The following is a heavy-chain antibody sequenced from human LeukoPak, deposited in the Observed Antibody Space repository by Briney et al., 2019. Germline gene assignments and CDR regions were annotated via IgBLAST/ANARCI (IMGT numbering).Heavy chain of an antibody. Sequence: ASVKVSCKASGYTFTSYWIGWVRQMPGKGLEWMGIIYPGDSDTRYSPSFQGQVTISADKSISTAYLQWSSLKASDTAMYYCARGIQLRNNWFDPWGQGTLVTVSS. D-gene: IGHD5-18*01. CDR1: GYTFTSYW. CDR3: ARGIQLRNNWFDP. J-gene: IGHJ5*02. V-gene: IGHV5-51*01. CDR2: IYPGDSDT.